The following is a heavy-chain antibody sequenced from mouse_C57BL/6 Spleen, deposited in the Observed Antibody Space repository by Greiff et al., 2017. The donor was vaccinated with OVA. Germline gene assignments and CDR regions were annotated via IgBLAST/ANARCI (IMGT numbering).Heavy chain of an antibody. CDR3: ARSEQSYAMDD. Sequence: QVQLQQSGAELARPGASVKLSCKASGYTFTSYGISWVKQRTGQGLEWIGEIYPRSGNTYYNEKFKGKATLTADKSSSTAYIELRRLTSEDAAVYFCARSEQSYAMDDWGQGTSVTGSS. CDR2: IYPRSGNT. V-gene: IGHV1-81*01. J-gene: IGHJ4*01. CDR1: GYTFTSYG.